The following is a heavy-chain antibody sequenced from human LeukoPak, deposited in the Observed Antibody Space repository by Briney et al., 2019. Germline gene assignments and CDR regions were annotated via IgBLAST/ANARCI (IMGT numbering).Heavy chain of an antibody. V-gene: IGHV3-23*01. CDR2: ISGSGGST. CDR1: GFTFSSYA. Sequence: GGSLRLSCAASGFTFSSYAMSWVRQAPGKGLEWVSAISGSGGSTYYADSVKGWFTISRDNSKNTLYLQMNSLRAEDTAVYYCARARGIAAAGTLYYYYYGMDVWGQGTTVTVSS. CDR3: ARARGIAAAGTLYYYYYGMDV. J-gene: IGHJ6*02. D-gene: IGHD6-13*01.